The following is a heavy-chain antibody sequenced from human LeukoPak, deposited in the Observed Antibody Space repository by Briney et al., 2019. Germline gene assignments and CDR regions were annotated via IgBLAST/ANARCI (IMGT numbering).Heavy chain of an antibody. CDR3: ARVKYCSGGSCYPHFDY. J-gene: IGHJ4*02. Sequence: SETLSLTCTVSGGSISSSSYYWGWIRQPPGKGLEWIGSIYYSGSTYYNPSLKSRVTISVDTSKNQFSLKLSSVTAADTAVYYCARVKYCSGGSCYPHFDYWGQGTLVTVSS. V-gene: IGHV4-39*07. CDR1: GGSISSSSYY. CDR2: IYYSGST. D-gene: IGHD2-15*01.